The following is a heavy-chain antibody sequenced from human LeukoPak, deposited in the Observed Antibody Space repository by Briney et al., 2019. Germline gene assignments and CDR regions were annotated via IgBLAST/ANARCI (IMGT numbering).Heavy chain of an antibody. Sequence: TGGSLRLSCAASGFSFSSYWMSWVRQAPGEGLEWVANIKEDGSDKYYVDTVKGRFTISRDNTKNSLSLQMNSLRAEDTAVYYCARWSRSSGDYDYWGQGTLVTASS. V-gene: IGHV3-7*01. CDR3: ARWSRSSGDYDY. J-gene: IGHJ4*02. D-gene: IGHD3-22*01. CDR1: GFSFSSYW. CDR2: IKEDGSDK.